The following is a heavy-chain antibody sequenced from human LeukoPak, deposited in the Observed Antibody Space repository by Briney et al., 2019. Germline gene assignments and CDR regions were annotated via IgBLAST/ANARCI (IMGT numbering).Heavy chain of an antibody. J-gene: IGHJ4*02. CDR2: TRNKPNSYTT. V-gene: IGHV3-72*01. Sequence: GGSLRLSCAASGFTFSDLYMDWVRQAPGKGLEWVGRTRNKPNSYTTEYAASVKGRFTISRDDSKNSLYLQMNSLKTEDTAVYYCVRDYYESSGSTYYFDYWGQGTLVTVST. CDR3: VRDYYESSGSTYYFDY. D-gene: IGHD3-22*01. CDR1: GFTFSDLY.